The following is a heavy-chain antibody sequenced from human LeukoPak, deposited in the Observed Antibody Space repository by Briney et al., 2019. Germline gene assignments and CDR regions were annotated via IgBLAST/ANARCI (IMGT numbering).Heavy chain of an antibody. Sequence: ASVKVSCKASGYTFTGYYMHWVRQAPGQGLEWMGWINPKSGGTKYPQKFQGRVTMTRDTSINTVYMEVSRLRSDDTAVYYCARPTEGGESIRMDVWGKGTTVTVSS. CDR2: INPKSGGT. CDR1: GYTFTGYY. CDR3: ARPTEGGESIRMDV. J-gene: IGHJ6*04. D-gene: IGHD3-10*01. V-gene: IGHV1-2*02.